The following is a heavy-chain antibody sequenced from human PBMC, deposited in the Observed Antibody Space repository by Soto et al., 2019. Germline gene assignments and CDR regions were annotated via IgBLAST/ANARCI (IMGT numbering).Heavy chain of an antibody. Sequence: QVQLVESGGGVVQPGRSLRLSCAASGFTFSSYGMHWVRQAPGKGLEWVAVIWYDGSNKYYADSVKGRFTISMDNSKNTLYLQMNSLRAADTAVYSCARDWGFGELSPVHYYYYGMDVWGQGTTVTVSS. D-gene: IGHD3-10*01. CDR3: ARDWGFGELSPVHYYYYGMDV. J-gene: IGHJ6*02. V-gene: IGHV3-33*01. CDR2: IWYDGSNK. CDR1: GFTFSSYG.